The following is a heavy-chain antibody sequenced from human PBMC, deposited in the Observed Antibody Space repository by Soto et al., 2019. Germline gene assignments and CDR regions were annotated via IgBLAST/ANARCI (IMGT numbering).Heavy chain of an antibody. CDR2: IIPIFGTV. Sequence: QVQLVQSGAEVKKPGSSVKVSCKASGGTFSSYAISWVRQAPGQGLEWMGGIIPIFGTVNYAQKFQGRVTITADESTSTAYMELSSLRSEDTAVYYCARVGLLYYYDSSDKRRRRHDAFDIWGQGTMVTVSP. CDR3: ARVGLLYYYDSSDKRRRRHDAFDI. CDR1: GGTFSSYA. D-gene: IGHD3-22*01. J-gene: IGHJ3*02. V-gene: IGHV1-69*12.